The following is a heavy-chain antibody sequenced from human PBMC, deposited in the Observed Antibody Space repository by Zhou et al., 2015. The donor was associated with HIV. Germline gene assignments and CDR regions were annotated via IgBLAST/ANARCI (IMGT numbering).Heavy chain of an antibody. CDR3: AKDVWQWLVRGAFDI. CDR1: GFSFDDYA. CDR2: ISWNSGNI. J-gene: IGHJ3*02. V-gene: IGHV3-9*03. Sequence: QLVESGGGLVQPGRSLRLQCIGSGFSFDDYAIYWVRQGPGKGLEWVSGISWNSGNIGYADSVKGRFTISRDNAKNFLYLQMNSLRVEDMALYYCAKDVWQWLVRGAFDIWGQGTMVTVSS. D-gene: IGHD6-19*01.